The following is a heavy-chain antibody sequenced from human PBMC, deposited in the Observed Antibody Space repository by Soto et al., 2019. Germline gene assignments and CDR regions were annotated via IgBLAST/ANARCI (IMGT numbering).Heavy chain of an antibody. D-gene: IGHD1-26*01. CDR1: GGSFSGYY. CDR2: INHSGST. Sequence: SETLSLTCAVYGGSFSGYYWSWIRQAPGKGLEWIGEINHSGSTNYNPSLKSRVTISVDTSKNQFSLKLSSVTATDTAVYYCARRRIVVTTNFDYWGQGTLVTVSS. CDR3: ARRRIVVTTNFDY. J-gene: IGHJ4*02. V-gene: IGHV4-34*01.